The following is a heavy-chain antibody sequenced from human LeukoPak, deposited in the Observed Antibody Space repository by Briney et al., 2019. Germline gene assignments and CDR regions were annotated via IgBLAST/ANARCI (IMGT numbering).Heavy chain of an antibody. CDR3: ARVGYSYGCDFDY. V-gene: IGHV1-2*06. Sequence: ASVKVSRKASGYTFTGYYMHWVRQAPGQGLEWMGRINPNSGGTNYAQKFQGRVTMTRDTSISTAYMELSRLRSDDTAVYYCARVGYSYGCDFDYWGQGTLVTASS. J-gene: IGHJ4*02. D-gene: IGHD5-18*01. CDR2: INPNSGGT. CDR1: GYTFTGYY.